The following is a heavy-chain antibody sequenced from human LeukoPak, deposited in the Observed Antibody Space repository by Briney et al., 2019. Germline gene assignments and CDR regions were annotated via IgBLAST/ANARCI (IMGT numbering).Heavy chain of an antibody. CDR2: ISYDGSNK. D-gene: IGHD3-16*01. Sequence: PGRSLRLSCAASGFTFSSYAMHWVRQAPGKGLEWVAVISYDGSNKYYADSVKGRFTISRDNSKNTLYLQMNSLRAEDTAVYYCARGSLRGEDFDYWGQGTLVTVSS. J-gene: IGHJ4*02. CDR3: ARGSLRGEDFDY. CDR1: GFTFSSYA. V-gene: IGHV3-30*04.